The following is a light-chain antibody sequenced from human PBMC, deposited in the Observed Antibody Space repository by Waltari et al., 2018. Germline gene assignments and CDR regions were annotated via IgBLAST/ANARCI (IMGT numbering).Light chain of an antibody. V-gene: IGLV2-14*01. Sequence: HSALTPPASVSGSPGQSITISCTGTSSDVGSYNYVSWYQQHPGKAPKLMIFEVSNRPSGVSNRISGSKSGNTASLTISGLQAEDEADYYCSSFTSSDTVIFGGGTKLTVL. CDR1: SSDVGSYNY. CDR2: EVS. J-gene: IGLJ2*01. CDR3: SSFTSSDTVI.